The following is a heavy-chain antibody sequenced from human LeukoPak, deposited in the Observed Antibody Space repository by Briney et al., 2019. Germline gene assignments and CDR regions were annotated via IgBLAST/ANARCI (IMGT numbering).Heavy chain of an antibody. V-gene: IGHV3-49*03. J-gene: IGHJ4*02. CDR3: TRENWNDGGVDY. D-gene: IGHD1-1*01. Sequence: AGDSLRLSCTASGFTFGDYAMSWFRQAPGKGLEWVGSIRSKAYGGTTEYAASVKGRFTISRDDSKSIAYLQMISLKTEDTAVYYCTRENWNDGGVDYWGQGTLVTVSS. CDR2: IRSKAYGGTT. CDR1: GFTFGDYA.